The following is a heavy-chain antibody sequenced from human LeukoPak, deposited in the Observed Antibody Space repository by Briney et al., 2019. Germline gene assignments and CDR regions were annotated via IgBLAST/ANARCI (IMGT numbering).Heavy chain of an antibody. J-gene: IGHJ4*02. CDR1: GFTFSTYT. Sequence: GRSLRLSCAASGFTFSTYTMYWVRHPPGKRLEWVSIIGSSGGGIHYADSVEGRFTISRDNSKNALYLQMNSLRVEDTAVYYCAIDPNWGTHSWGQGVLVTVSS. V-gene: IGHV3-23*01. CDR2: IGSSGGGI. CDR3: AIDPNWGTHS. D-gene: IGHD7-27*01.